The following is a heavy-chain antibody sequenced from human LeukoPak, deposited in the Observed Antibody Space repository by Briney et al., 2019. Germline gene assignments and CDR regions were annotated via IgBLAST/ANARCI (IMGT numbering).Heavy chain of an antibody. Sequence: GASVKVSCKASGYTFTSYGISWVRQAPGQGLEWMGWMNPNSGNTGYAQKFQGRVTITRNTSISTAYMELSSLRSEDTAVYYCARARIAARPEDYYYYMDVWGKGTTVTVSS. D-gene: IGHD6-6*01. CDR2: MNPNSGNT. J-gene: IGHJ6*03. CDR1: GYTFTSYG. V-gene: IGHV1-8*03. CDR3: ARARIAARPEDYYYYMDV.